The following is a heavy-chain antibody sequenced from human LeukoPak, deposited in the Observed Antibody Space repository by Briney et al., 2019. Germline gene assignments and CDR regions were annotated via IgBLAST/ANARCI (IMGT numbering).Heavy chain of an antibody. D-gene: IGHD7-27*01. V-gene: IGHV4-59*12. CDR1: GGSISGYY. CDR2: IYYSGST. Sequence: PSETLSLTCTVSGGSISGYYWGWIRQPPGKRLEWIGYIYYSGSTYYNPSLESRLTMSVDTSKNQFSLHLTSVTAADTAVYYCARDWGTYFDYWGQGTLVTVSS. J-gene: IGHJ4*02. CDR3: ARDWGTYFDY.